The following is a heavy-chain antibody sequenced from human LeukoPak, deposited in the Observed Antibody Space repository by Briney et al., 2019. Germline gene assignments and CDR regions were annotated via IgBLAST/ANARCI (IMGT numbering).Heavy chain of an antibody. CDR2: ISGSGGST. CDR1: GFTFSSYA. D-gene: IGHD3-22*01. CDR3: AKEIYYYDSSGYYLPPYNAFDI. Sequence: GGSLRLSCAASGFTFSSYAMSWVRQAPGKGLEWVSAISGSGGSTYYADSVRGRFTISRDNSKNTLYLQMNSLRAEDTAVYYCAKEIYYYDSSGYYLPPYNAFDIWGQGTMVTVSS. J-gene: IGHJ3*02. V-gene: IGHV3-23*01.